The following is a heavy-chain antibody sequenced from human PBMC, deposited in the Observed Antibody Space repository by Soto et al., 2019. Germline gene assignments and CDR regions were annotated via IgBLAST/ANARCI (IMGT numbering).Heavy chain of an antibody. D-gene: IGHD3-22*01. J-gene: IGHJ3*02. V-gene: IGHV3-33*01. Sequence: PGGSLRLSCAASGFTFSSYGMHWVRQAPGKGLEWVAVIWYDGSNKYYADSVKGRFTISRDNSKNTLYLQMNSLRAEDTAVYYCAREGNYYDSSGLDAFDIWGQGTMVTVSS. CDR2: IWYDGSNK. CDR3: AREGNYYDSSGLDAFDI. CDR1: GFTFSSYG.